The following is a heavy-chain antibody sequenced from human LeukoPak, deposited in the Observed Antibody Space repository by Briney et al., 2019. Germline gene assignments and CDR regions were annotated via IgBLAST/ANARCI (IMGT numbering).Heavy chain of an antibody. J-gene: IGHJ4*02. CDR3: ARGGVLDDVLTGYDPLDN. Sequence: PSETLSLTCTVSGASISSYSWSCIRQPPGKGLEWSAYVYDSGNTNYIPSLKSRVTISVNTSQNQISLKVRSVTAAATAVYYCARGGVLDDVLTGYDPLDNWGQGTLVTVSS. CDR1: GASISSYS. D-gene: IGHD3-9*01. V-gene: IGHV4-59*01. CDR2: VYDSGNT.